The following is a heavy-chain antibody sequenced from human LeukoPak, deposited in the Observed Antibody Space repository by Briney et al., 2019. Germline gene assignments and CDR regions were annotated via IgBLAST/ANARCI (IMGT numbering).Heavy chain of an antibody. CDR3: ARDLGPYCSSTSCYFSFDY. D-gene: IGHD2-2*01. CDR1: GYTFTGYY. V-gene: IGHV1-2*02. CDR2: INPNSGGT. Sequence: ASVKVSCKASGYTFTGYYMHWVRQAPGQGLEWMGWINPNSGGTNYAQKFQGRVTMTRDTSISTAYMELSRLRSDDTAVYYCARDLGPYCSSTSCYFSFDYWGQRTLVTVSS. J-gene: IGHJ4*02.